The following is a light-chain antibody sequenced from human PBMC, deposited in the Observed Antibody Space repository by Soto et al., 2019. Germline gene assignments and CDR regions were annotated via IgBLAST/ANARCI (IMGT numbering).Light chain of an antibody. CDR2: GAS. J-gene: IGKJ5*01. Sequence: DTPMTQSPSSLSASVGARVTIPCRASQGTSSYLAWFQQKPGRAPKLLIYGASTLQSGVPARFSGSGSGTDFTLTISNLQPEDFATYYCQQLNAYPLTFGQGTRLAI. V-gene: IGKV1-9*01. CDR3: QQLNAYPLT. CDR1: QGTSSY.